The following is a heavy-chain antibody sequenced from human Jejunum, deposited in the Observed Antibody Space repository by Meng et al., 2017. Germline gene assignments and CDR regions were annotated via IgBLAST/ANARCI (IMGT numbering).Heavy chain of an antibody. V-gene: IGHV3-23*01. CDR1: GFSFSNYA. Sequence: GESLKISCAASGFSFSNYAMIWARQTPGKGLEWVSGISTSGDSTYYADSVKGRFTISRDNSKNTLSLQMNSLRAEDTAKYYCARAGYWGQGTLVTVSS. CDR2: ISTSGDST. CDR3: ARAGY. J-gene: IGHJ4*02.